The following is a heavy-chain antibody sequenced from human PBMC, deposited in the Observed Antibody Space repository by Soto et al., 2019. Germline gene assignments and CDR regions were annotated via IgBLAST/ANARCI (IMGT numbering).Heavy chain of an antibody. CDR2: ISSSGSTI. Sequence: EVQLVESGGGLVQPGGSLRLSCAASGFTFSSYEMNWVRQAPGKGLEWVSYISSSGSTIYYADSVKGRFTISRDNAKNSLYLEMNRLRAEDTAVYYCARGGAGYIGYYWGQGTLVTVSS. CDR3: ARGGAGYIGYY. J-gene: IGHJ4*02. V-gene: IGHV3-48*03. CDR1: GFTFSSYE. D-gene: IGHD5-18*01.